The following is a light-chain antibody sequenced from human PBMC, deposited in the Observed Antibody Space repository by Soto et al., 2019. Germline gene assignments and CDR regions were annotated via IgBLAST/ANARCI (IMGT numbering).Light chain of an antibody. CDR3: CSYAGSSTYV. V-gene: IGLV2-23*01. J-gene: IGLJ1*01. CDR2: EGS. CDR1: SSDVGSYNL. Sequence: QSALTQPASVSGSPGQSITISCTGTSSDVGSYNLVSWYQQHPGKAPKLMIYEGSKRPSGVSNRFYGSKSGNTASLTISGLQAEDEADYYCCSYAGSSTYVFGTGPKLTVL.